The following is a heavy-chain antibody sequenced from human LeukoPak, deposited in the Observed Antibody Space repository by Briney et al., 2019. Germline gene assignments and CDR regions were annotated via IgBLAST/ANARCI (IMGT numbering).Heavy chain of an antibody. CDR3: AKDRLNGGDYVFDY. CDR1: GFTFDDYA. J-gene: IGHJ4*02. V-gene: IGHV3-9*01. D-gene: IGHD4-17*01. Sequence: PGRSLRLSCAASGFTFDDYAMHWVRQAPGKGLEWVSGISWNSGSIGYADSVKGRFTISRDNAKNSLYLQMNSLRAEDTALYYCAKDRLNGGDYVFDYWGQGTLVTVSS. CDR2: ISWNSGSI.